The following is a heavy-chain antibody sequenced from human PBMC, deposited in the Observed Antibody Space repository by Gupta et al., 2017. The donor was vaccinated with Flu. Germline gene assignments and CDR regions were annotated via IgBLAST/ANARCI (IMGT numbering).Heavy chain of an antibody. D-gene: IGHD2/OR15-2a*01. CDR1: GGSFSDTSYY. J-gene: IGHJ4*02. CDR2: VGYSGNT. V-gene: IGHV4-39*01. CDR3: ARRITYGKTFDY. Sequence: QLQLQESGPGLVKPSETLSIICSVPGGSFSDTSYYWGWIRQPPGKGREWIGNVGYSGNTFYNPSLKSRVTISVDTSKNQFSLKLSSVTAADTAVYYCARRITYGKTFDYWGQGSLVTVSS.